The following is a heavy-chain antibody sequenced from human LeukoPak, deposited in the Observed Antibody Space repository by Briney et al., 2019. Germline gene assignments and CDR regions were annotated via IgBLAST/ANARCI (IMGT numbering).Heavy chain of an antibody. Sequence: PSETLSLTCAVYGGSFSGYYWSWIRQPPGKGLEWIGEINHSGSTNYNPSLKSRVTISVDTSKNQFSLKLSSVTAADTAVYYCARLFGELSLFDPWGQGTLVTVSS. CDR1: GGSFSGYY. D-gene: IGHD3-10*02. J-gene: IGHJ5*02. CDR3: ARLFGELSLFDP. V-gene: IGHV4-34*01. CDR2: INHSGST.